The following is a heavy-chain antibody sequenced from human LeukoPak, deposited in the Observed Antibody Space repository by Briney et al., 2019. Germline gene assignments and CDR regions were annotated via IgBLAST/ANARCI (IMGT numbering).Heavy chain of an antibody. CDR3: ARVNTNWPLDY. V-gene: IGHV3-7*05. CDR1: GFTFTNSW. CDR2: IKPDGSQK. Sequence: GGSLRLSCAASGFTFTNSWMSWVRQAPGKGLEWVANIKPDGSQKYYVDSVKGRFTISRDNAKNSLYLQMNGLRAEDTAVYYCARVNTNWPLDYWGQGTLVTVSS. D-gene: IGHD1-1*01. J-gene: IGHJ4*02.